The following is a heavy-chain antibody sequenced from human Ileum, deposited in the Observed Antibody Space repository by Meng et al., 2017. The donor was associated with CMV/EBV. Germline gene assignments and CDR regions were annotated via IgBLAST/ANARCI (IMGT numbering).Heavy chain of an antibody. CDR2: IYYSGST. CDR1: GSSSSSSYD. Sequence: GSSSSSSYDWGWISRPPGKGLEWIGSIYYSGSTYYSPSLKSRVTISVDTSKNQFSLKLSSVTAADTAVYYCARERRAAAGTVHWFDPWGQGTLVTVSS. V-gene: IGHV4-39*07. CDR3: ARERRAAAGTVHWFDP. J-gene: IGHJ5*02. D-gene: IGHD6-13*01.